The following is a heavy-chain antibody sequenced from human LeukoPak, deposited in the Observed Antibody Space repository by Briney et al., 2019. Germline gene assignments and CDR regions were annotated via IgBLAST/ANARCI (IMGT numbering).Heavy chain of an antibody. CDR1: GYSFSNYG. CDR3: ARTPPFVGDDS. D-gene: IGHD6-6*01. Sequence: ASVKVSCKTSGYSFSNYGISWVRQAPGQGLEWMGWINAYNGHTNYAQKLQGSVTMTIETSTSTVYMELRSLRSDDTAVYYCARTPPFVGDDSWGQGTLVTVSS. CDR2: INAYNGHT. V-gene: IGHV1-18*01. J-gene: IGHJ4*02.